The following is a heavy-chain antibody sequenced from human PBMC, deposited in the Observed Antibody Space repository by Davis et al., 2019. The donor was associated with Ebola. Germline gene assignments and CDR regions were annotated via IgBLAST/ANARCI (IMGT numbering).Heavy chain of an antibody. Sequence: ASVKVSCKASGFTFTNYAIHWLRQAPGQSLAWMGWINAGNGNTKYSQKFQGRVTITTDTSAGTAYMELSSLRSEDTAVFSCARIILSRDFLGMDVWGQGTTVTVSS. CDR1: GFTFTNYA. V-gene: IGHV1-3*01. CDR3: ARIILSRDFLGMDV. J-gene: IGHJ6*02. D-gene: IGHD3-3*02. CDR2: INAGNGNT.